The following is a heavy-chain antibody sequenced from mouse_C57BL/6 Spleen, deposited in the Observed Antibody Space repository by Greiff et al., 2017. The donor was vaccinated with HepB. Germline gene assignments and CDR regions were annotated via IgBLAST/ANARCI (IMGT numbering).Heavy chain of an antibody. V-gene: IGHV14-2*01. D-gene: IGHD2-5*01. CDR2: IDHEDGET. J-gene: IGHJ2*01. CDR1: GFNIKDYY. Sequence: VQLQQSGAELVKPGASVKLSCTASGFNIKDYYMHWVKQRTEQGLEWIGRIDHEDGETIYAPKFQGKATITADTSSNTAYLQLSSLTSEDTAVYYCARWSNYVEFDYWGQGTTLTVSS. CDR3: ARWSNYVEFDY.